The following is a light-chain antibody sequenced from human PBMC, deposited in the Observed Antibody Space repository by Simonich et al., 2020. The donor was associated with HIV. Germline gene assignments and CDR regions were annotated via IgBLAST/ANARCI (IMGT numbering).Light chain of an antibody. Sequence: DIQMTQSPSTLSASVGDRVTITCRASQSISTWLAWYHQKPGKAPKLLIYKASSLEGGVPSRFSGSGSGTEFTLTISSLQPDDFATYYCQQYNSYLYTFGQGTKLEIK. V-gene: IGKV1-5*03. J-gene: IGKJ2*01. CDR2: KAS. CDR3: QQYNSYLYT. CDR1: QSISTW.